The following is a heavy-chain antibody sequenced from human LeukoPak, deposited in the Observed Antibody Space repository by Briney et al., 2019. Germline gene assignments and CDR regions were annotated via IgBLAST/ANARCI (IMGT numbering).Heavy chain of an antibody. D-gene: IGHD2-15*01. CDR3: ARHVDAVAATPYYYYYYMDV. V-gene: IGHV4-39*01. J-gene: IGHJ6*03. Sequence: SETLSLTCTVSGGSISSSSYYWGWIRQPPGKGLEWIGSIYYSGSTYYNPSLKSRVTISVDTSKNQFSLKLSSVTAADTAVYYCARHVDAVAATPYYYYYYMDVWGKGTTVTISS. CDR1: GGSISSSSYY. CDR2: IYYSGST.